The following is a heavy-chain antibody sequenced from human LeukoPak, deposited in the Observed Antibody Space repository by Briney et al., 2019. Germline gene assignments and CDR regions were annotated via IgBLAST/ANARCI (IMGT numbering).Heavy chain of an antibody. D-gene: IGHD3-16*01. Sequence: SETLSLTCTVSGGSISSGSYYWRGIRQPAGKGLEWIGRIYTSGSTNYNPSLKSRVTISVDTSKSQFSLELSSVTAADSAMYYCARHVGKWGWDYWGQGTLVTVSS. J-gene: IGHJ4*02. CDR2: IYTSGST. CDR3: ARHVGKWGWDY. CDR1: GGSISSGSYY. V-gene: IGHV4-61*02.